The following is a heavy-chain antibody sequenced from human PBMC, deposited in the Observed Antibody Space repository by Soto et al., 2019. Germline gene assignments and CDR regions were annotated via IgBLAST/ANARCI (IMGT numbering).Heavy chain of an antibody. D-gene: IGHD2-21*01. CDR3: ARVYVFVGLAFSFDY. Sequence: QVQLQESGPEVVKPSGTLSLSCAVSGGSFSTTHRWTWVRQAPGKGLEWIGEVYDSGNTNYSPSLKSRVTISQDKSKTEFYLKLTSVTAADTAVYYCARVYVFVGLAFSFDYSGQGALVTVSA. CDR1: GGSFSTTHR. V-gene: IGHV4-4*02. J-gene: IGHJ4*02. CDR2: VYDSGNT.